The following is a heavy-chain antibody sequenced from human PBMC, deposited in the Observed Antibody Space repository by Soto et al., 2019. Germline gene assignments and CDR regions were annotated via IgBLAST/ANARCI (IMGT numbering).Heavy chain of an antibody. CDR3: ARVPPGTYGVWNS. CDR2: INTAGTTT. D-gene: IGHD2-8*01. CDR1: GFTFSSYW. Sequence: EVQLVESGGDLVQPGGSLRLYCAASGFTFSSYWMHWIRQAPGKGLVWVSRINTAGTTTAYADSVKGRFTISRDNAKNTLHLQMNSLKAEETAVYYCARVPPGTYGVWNSWGQGTLVTVSS. J-gene: IGHJ4*02. V-gene: IGHV3-74*01.